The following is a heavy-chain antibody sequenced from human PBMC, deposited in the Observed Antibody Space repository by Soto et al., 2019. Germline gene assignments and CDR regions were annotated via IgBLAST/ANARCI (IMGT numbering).Heavy chain of an antibody. Sequence: SETLSLTCTVSGGSISSSSYYWGWIRQPPGKGLEWIGSIYYSGSTYYNPSLKSRVTISVDTSKNQFSLKLSSVTAADTAVYYCARQHSSSYLDYWGQGTLVTVSS. J-gene: IGHJ4*02. CDR2: IYYSGST. D-gene: IGHD6-6*01. CDR1: GGSISSSSYY. CDR3: ARQHSSSYLDY. V-gene: IGHV4-39*01.